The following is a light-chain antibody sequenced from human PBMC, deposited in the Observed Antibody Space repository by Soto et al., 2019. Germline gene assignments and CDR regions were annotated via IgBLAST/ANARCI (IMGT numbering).Light chain of an antibody. J-gene: IGLJ3*02. V-gene: IGLV2-8*01. CDR1: SSDVGAYKY. CDR2: EVT. Sequence: QSALTQPPSASGSPGQSVTISCTGTSSDVGAYKYVSWYQQYPGKAPKLMIYEVTNRPSGVTDRFSGSKSGNTASLTISGLQAEDEDDDYCSSYAGSDIGVFGGGTQLTVL. CDR3: SSYAGSDIGV.